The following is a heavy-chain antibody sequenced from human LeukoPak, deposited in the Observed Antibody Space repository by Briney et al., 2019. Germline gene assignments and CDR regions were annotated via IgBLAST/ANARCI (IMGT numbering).Heavy chain of an antibody. CDR2: ISGSGGST. CDR1: GFTFSSYA. Sequence: GGSLRLSCAASGFTFSSYAMSWVRQAPGKGLEWVSAISGSGGSTYYADSVKGRFTISRDNSKNTLYLQMNSLRAEDTAVYYCAPEGDFWSGYYFWDYFDYWGQGTLVTVSS. J-gene: IGHJ4*02. D-gene: IGHD3-3*01. V-gene: IGHV3-23*01. CDR3: APEGDFWSGYYFWDYFDY.